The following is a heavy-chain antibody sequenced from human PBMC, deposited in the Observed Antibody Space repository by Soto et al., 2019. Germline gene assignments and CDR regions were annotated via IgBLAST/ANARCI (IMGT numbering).Heavy chain of an antibody. D-gene: IGHD1-26*01. CDR2: INPKSGGT. CDR3: ARDLAKGGGSAGFDY. J-gene: IGHJ4*02. Sequence: ASVKVSCKASGYTFTVYYMHWVRQAPGQGLEWMGWINPKSGGTMYPQKFQGRVTMTWDTSISTAYMALTRLRSDDTAVYYCARDLAKGGGSAGFDYCGPGPLGTVSS. CDR1: GYTFTVYY. V-gene: IGHV1-2*02.